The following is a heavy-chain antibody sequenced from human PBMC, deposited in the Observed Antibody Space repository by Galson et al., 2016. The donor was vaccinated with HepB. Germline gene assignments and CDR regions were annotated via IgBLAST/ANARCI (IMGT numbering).Heavy chain of an antibody. V-gene: IGHV6-1*01. CDR3: ARVTREWSSGWFRTYAEYFQY. CDR1: GDSVSSNSAA. CDR2: TYYRSKWYN. D-gene: IGHD6-19*01. Sequence: CAISGDSVSSNSAAWTWIRQSPSRGLEWLGRTYYRSKWYNDYAVSVKSRIAIHPDTSKNQFSLQLNSVTAADTAVYYCARVTREWSSGWFRTYAEYFQYWGQGTQVTVSS. J-gene: IGHJ1*01.